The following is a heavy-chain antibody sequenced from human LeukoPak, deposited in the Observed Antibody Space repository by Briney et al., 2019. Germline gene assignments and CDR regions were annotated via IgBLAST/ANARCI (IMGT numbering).Heavy chain of an antibody. CDR2: ISSSSSYI. CDR3: ARDDGVL. Sequence: PGGSLRLSCAASGFPFTSYAMSWVRQAPGKGLEWVSSISSSSSYIYYADSVKGRFTISRDNAKNSLYLQMNSLRAEDTAVYYCARDDGVLRGQGTLVTVSS. CDR1: GFPFTSYA. V-gene: IGHV3-21*01. J-gene: IGHJ4*02. D-gene: IGHD1-1*01.